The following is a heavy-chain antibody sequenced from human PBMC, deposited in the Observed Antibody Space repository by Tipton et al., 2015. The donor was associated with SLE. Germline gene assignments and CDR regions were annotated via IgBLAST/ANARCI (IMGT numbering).Heavy chain of an antibody. CDR1: GYSISSGYY. V-gene: IGHV4-38-2*02. D-gene: IGHD2-15*01. CDR3: ARGISDAFDI. J-gene: IGHJ3*02. CDR2: IYYSGST. Sequence: TLSLTCTVSGYSISSGYYWGWIRQPPGKGLEWIGSIYYSGSTNYNPSLKSRVTISVDTSKNQFSLNLSSVTAADTAVYYCARGISDAFDIWGQGTMVTVSS.